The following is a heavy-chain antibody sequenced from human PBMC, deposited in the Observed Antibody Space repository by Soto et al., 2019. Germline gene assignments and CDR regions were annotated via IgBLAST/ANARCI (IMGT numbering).Heavy chain of an antibody. CDR1: GYTFTSYG. Sequence: ASVKVSCKASGYTFTSYGISWVRQAPGQGLEWMGWISAYNGNTNYAQKLQGRVTMTTDTSTSTAYMELRSLRSDDTAVYYCARDRAVLKYYYDSSGYYGYWGQGTLVTVSS. J-gene: IGHJ4*02. V-gene: IGHV1-18*01. D-gene: IGHD3-22*01. CDR3: ARDRAVLKYYYDSSGYYGY. CDR2: ISAYNGNT.